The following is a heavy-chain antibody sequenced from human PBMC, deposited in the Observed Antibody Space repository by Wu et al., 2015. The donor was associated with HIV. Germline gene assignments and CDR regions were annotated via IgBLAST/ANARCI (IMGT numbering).Heavy chain of an antibody. D-gene: IGHD2-15*01. J-gene: IGHJ4*02. Sequence: QVQLVQSGAEVKKPGASVKVSCKASGYTFTRYYIHWVRQAPGQGLEWMGIIKPSGGNTGYAEKFQGRVTMTRDTSTSTVYMELSSLRSEDTAVYYCARAHMDIVVVRAAPEEYGYFDNVGPRERVVTVSS. CDR2: IKPSGGNT. V-gene: IGHV1-46*01. CDR3: ARAHMDIVVVRAAPEEYGYFDN. CDR1: GYTFTRYY.